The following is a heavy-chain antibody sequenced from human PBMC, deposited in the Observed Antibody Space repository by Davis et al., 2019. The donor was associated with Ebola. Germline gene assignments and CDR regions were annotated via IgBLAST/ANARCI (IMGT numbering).Heavy chain of an antibody. J-gene: IGHJ6*02. D-gene: IGHD3-3*01. CDR2: IYYSGST. V-gene: IGHV4-59*01. Sequence: PSETLSLTCTVSGGSISSYYWSWIRQPPGKGLEWIGYIYYSGSTNYNPSLKSRVTISVDTSKNQFSLKLSSVTAADTAVYYCASLYYDFWSGYWGGISGMDVWGQGTTVTVSS. CDR1: GGSISSYY. CDR3: ASLYYDFWSGYWGGISGMDV.